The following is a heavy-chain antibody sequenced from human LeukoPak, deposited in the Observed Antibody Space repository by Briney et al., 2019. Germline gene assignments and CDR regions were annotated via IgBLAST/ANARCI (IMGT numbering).Heavy chain of an antibody. CDR1: GFTFSSYW. Sequence: PGGSLRLSCAASGFTFSSYWMHWVRQPPGKGLVWVSRINSDGSSTTYADSVKGRFTISRDNAKKSLYLQMNSLRAEDTAVYYCARHLSGVTGYTYGRGIDYWGQGTLVTVSS. J-gene: IGHJ4*02. CDR3: ARHLSGVTGYTYGRGIDY. CDR2: INSDGSST. V-gene: IGHV3-74*01. D-gene: IGHD5-18*01.